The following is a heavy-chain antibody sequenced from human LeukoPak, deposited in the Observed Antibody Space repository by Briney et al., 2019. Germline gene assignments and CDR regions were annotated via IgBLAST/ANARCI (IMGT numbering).Heavy chain of an antibody. CDR2: INSDGSST. Sequence: TGGSLRLSCAASGFTFSSYWMHWVRHAPGKGLVWVSRINSDGSSTSYADSVKGRFTISRDNAKNTLYLQMNSLRAEDTAVYYCARDRTAHPDHYYDHWGQGTLVTVSS. CDR3: ARDRTAHPDHYYDH. J-gene: IGHJ4*02. V-gene: IGHV3-74*01. CDR1: GFTFSSYW. D-gene: IGHD1-1*01.